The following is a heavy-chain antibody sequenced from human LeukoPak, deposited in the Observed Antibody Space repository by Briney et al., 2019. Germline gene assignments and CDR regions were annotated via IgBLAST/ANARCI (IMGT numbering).Heavy chain of an antibody. V-gene: IGHV4-30-2*01. J-gene: IGHJ5*02. CDR3: AREGYCSGGSCDNWFDP. CDR2: IYHSGST. D-gene: IGHD2-15*01. Sequence: PSETLSLTCAVSGGSISSGGYSWSWIRQPPGRGLEWLGYIYHSGSTYYNPSLKSRVTISVDRSKNQFSLNLSSVTAADTAVYYCAREGYCSGGSCDNWFDPWGQGTLVTVSS. CDR1: GGSISSGGYS.